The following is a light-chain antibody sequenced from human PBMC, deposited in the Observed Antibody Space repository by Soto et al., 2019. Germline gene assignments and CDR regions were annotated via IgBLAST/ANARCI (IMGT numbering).Light chain of an antibody. V-gene: IGKV3-20*01. Sequence: EIVLTQSPGTLSLSPVERATLSCMASQSLTNSFIAWYQQRPGQAPRLLIYDTSSRASGIPDRFSGSGPGTDFTLTISRLETEDFAVFYCQQYGTSEIIFGQGTRLEIK. CDR3: QQYGTSEII. J-gene: IGKJ5*01. CDR2: DTS. CDR1: QSLTNSF.